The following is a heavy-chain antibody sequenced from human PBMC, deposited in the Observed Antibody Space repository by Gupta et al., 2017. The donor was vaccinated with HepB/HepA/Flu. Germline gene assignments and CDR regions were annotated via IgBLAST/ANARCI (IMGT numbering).Heavy chain of an antibody. Sequence: QVQLQESGPGLVKPSETLSLTCTVSGGPISHYYWNWIRQPPGKGLEWIGYVHNSGSTNYNSSPKSRVTSSVDTSKNQFSLNLSSMTAADTAVYYCARLRWTDYYDFDVWGQGTTVTVSS. CDR2: VHNSGST. CDR1: GGPISHYY. D-gene: IGHD3-22*01. V-gene: IGHV4-59*08. J-gene: IGHJ6*02. CDR3: ARLRWTDYYDFDV.